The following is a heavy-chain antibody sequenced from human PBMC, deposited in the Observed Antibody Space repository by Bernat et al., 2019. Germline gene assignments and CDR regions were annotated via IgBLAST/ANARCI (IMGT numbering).Heavy chain of an antibody. D-gene: IGHD3-3*01. J-gene: IGHJ5*02. Sequence: QLQLQESGPGLVKPSETLSLTCTVSGGSISSSSYYWGWIRQPPGKGLEWIGSIYYSGSTYYNPSLKSRVTISVDTSKNQFSLRLSSVTAADTAVDDCARAQIFGVVIREEDWFDPWGQGTLVTVSS. V-gene: IGHV4-39*01. CDR3: ARAQIFGVVIREEDWFDP. CDR2: IYYSGST. CDR1: GGSISSSSYY.